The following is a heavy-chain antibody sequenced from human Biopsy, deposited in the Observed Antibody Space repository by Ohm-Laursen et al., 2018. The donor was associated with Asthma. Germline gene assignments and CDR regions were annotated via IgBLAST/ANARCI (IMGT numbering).Heavy chain of an antibody. J-gene: IGHJ4*02. D-gene: IGHD2-2*01. CDR3: ARKAGSCISRTCYSLDF. CDR1: GGTFNTYV. V-gene: IGHV1-69*01. Sequence: SSVKVSCKSLGGTFNTYVIGWVRQAPGQGLEWMGGINSIFGTTTYPQKFQDRVTITADDSTSTVYMELSSLRSEDTAVYYCARKAGSCISRTCYSLDFWGQGTLVAVSS. CDR2: INSIFGTT.